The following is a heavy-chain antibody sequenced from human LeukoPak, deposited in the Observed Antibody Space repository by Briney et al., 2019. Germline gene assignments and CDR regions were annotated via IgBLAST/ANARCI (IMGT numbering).Heavy chain of an antibody. Sequence: TLSLTCTVSGGSINSGGYYWSWIRQRPGKGLEWIGYIYYSGSTYYNPSLKSRVTISVDTSKNQFSLKLSSVTAADTAVYYCARASFGGVIVIPFDYWGQGTLVTVSS. J-gene: IGHJ4*02. CDR1: GGSINSGGYY. D-gene: IGHD3-16*02. V-gene: IGHV4-31*03. CDR2: IYYSGST. CDR3: ARASFGGVIVIPFDY.